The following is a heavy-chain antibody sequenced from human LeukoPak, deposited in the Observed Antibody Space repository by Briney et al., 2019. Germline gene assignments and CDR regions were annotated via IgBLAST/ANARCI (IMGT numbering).Heavy chain of an antibody. CDR2: INPNSGGT. D-gene: IGHD5-18*01. V-gene: IGHV1-2*02. CDR3: AREGDVDTAMVTKFDP. CDR1: GYTFTGYY. J-gene: IGHJ5*02. Sequence: ASVKVSCKASGYTFTGYYMHWVRQAPGQGLEWMGWINPNSGGTNYAQKFQGRVTMTRDTSISTAYMELSRLRSDDTAVYYCAREGDVDTAMVTKFDPWGQGTLFTVSS.